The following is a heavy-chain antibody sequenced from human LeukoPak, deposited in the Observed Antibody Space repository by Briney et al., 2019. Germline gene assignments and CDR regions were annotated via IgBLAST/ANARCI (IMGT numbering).Heavy chain of an antibody. V-gene: IGHV3-30-3*01. CDR2: ISYDGSNK. CDR1: GFTFSSYA. CDR3: ASYPWGEGVDTAMVTDY. Sequence: PGGSLRLSCAASGFTFSSYAMHWVRQAPGKGLEWVAVISYDGSNKYYADSVKGRFTISRDNSKNTLYLQMNSLRAEDTAVYYCASYPWGEGVDTAMVTDYWGQGTLVTVSS. D-gene: IGHD5-18*01. J-gene: IGHJ4*02.